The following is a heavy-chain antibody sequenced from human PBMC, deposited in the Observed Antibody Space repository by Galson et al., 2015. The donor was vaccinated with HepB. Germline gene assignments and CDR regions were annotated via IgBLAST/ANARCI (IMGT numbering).Heavy chain of an antibody. CDR3: ARELQDDILTGYYSFGVPYY. J-gene: IGHJ4*02. Sequence: SLRLSCAASGFTFRAYWMTWVRQAPGKGLEWVANINQDGSEKYYVDSVRGRFTISRDNAKKSLYLQMNSLKVEDTAVYYCARELQDDILTGYYSFGVPYYWGQGILVTVSS. V-gene: IGHV3-7*03. D-gene: IGHD3-9*01. CDR1: GFTFRAYW. CDR2: INQDGSEK.